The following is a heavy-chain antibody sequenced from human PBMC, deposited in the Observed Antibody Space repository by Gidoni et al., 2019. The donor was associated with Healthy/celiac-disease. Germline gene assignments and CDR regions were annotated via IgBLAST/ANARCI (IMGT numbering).Heavy chain of an antibody. CDR3: ARDPVGATHYYYYGMDV. CDR1: GFTFSSYA. CDR2: ISYDGSNK. D-gene: IGHD1-26*01. J-gene: IGHJ6*02. V-gene: IGHV3-30*01. Sequence: QVQLVESGGGVVQPGRSLRLSCAASGFTFSSYAMHWVRQAPGKGLEWVAVISYDGSNKYYADSVKGRFTISRDNSKNTLYLQMNSLRAEDTAVYYCARDPVGATHYYYYGMDVWGQGTTVTVSS.